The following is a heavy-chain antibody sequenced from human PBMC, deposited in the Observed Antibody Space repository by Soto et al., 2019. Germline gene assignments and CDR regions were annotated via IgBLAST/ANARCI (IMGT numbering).Heavy chain of an antibody. V-gene: IGHV5-51*01. J-gene: IGHJ6*02. CDR1: GYTFTNYW. CDR2: IYPGDSDT. D-gene: IGHD3-10*01. CDR3: AGGGVRGVITRTRDYYGMDV. Sequence: GESLKISCEGSGYTFTNYWLGWVRQMPGKGLEWMGIIYPGDSDTRYSPSFQGQVTISADKSISTAYLQWSSLKASDTAMYYCAGGGVRGVITRTRDYYGMDVWGQGTTVTVSS.